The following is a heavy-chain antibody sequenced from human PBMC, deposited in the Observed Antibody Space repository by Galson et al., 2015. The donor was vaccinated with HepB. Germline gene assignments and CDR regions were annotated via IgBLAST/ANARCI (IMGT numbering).Heavy chain of an antibody. D-gene: IGHD4-17*01. CDR2: ISWDSGSI. V-gene: IGHV3-9*01. Sequence: ALRHSCAAAGVTFSDYDMHRCRPTAGQGLECVAGISWDSGSIGYADSVKGRFTISRDNAKNSLYLQMNSLRVEDTAFYHCAVGDLGFDYWGQGTLVTVSS. CDR3: AVGDLGFDY. CDR1: GVTFSDYD. J-gene: IGHJ4*02.